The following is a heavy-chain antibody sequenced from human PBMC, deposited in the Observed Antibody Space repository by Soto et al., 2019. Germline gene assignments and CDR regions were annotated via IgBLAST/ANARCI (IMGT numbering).Heavy chain of an antibody. CDR3: ARSPEGYCSSTSCYGAYYYGMDV. Sequence: SVKVSCKASGGTFSSYAIIWGRQAPGQGLEWMGGIIPIFGTANYAQKFQGRVTITADESTSTAYMELSSLRSEDTAVYYCARSPEGYCSSTSCYGAYYYGMDVWGQGTTVTVSS. J-gene: IGHJ6*02. CDR2: IIPIFGTA. V-gene: IGHV1-69*13. CDR1: GGTFSSYA. D-gene: IGHD2-2*01.